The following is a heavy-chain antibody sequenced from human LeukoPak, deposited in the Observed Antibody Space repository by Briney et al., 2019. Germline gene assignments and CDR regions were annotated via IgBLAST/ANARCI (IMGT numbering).Heavy chain of an antibody. J-gene: IGHJ4*02. V-gene: IGHV4-31*03. CDR3: ARERGDHYFDY. CDR2: IHYSGST. CDR1: GGSISSGGYY. Sequence: SETLSLTCTVSGGSISSGGYYWSWIRQHPGKGLEWIGYIHYSGSTYYNPSLKSRVTISVDTSKNQFSLKLSSVTAADTAVYYCARERGDHYFDYWGQGTLVTVSS. D-gene: IGHD3-16*01.